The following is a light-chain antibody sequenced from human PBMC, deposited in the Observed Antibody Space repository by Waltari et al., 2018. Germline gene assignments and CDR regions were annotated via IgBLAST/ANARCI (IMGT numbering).Light chain of an antibody. CDR2: RES. Sequence: QSVVTQPPSVSGTPGQRVTISCSGSISNIGSHFVTWYQHVPGPAPKLPICRESQRPSGVPDRFSGSKSGTSASLAISGLLSEDEADYYCAPWDGRLNGWVFGGGTKLTVL. J-gene: IGLJ3*02. V-gene: IGLV1-44*01. CDR1: ISNIGSHF. CDR3: APWDGRLNGWV.